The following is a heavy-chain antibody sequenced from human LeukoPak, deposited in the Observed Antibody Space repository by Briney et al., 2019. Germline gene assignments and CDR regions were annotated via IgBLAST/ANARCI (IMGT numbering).Heavy chain of an antibody. J-gene: IGHJ6*02. CDR2: IYYSGST. CDR3: AREPYYYDSSGYLNYYYYGMDV. D-gene: IGHD3-22*01. V-gene: IGHV4-59*01. CDR1: GGSISSYY. Sequence: PSETLSLTCTVSGGSISSYYWSWIRQPPGKGLEWIGYIYYSGSTNYNPSLKSRVTISVDTSKNQFSLKLSSVTAADTAVYYCAREPYYYDSSGYLNYYYYGMDVWGQGTTVTVSS.